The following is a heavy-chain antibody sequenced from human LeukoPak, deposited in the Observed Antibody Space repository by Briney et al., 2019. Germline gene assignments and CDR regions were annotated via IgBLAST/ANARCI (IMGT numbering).Heavy chain of an antibody. D-gene: IGHD5-18*01. CDR2: ISYTGST. Sequence: SETLSLTCTVSGGSISNSDYYWGWIRQPPGKGPEWIGTISYTGSTYYNPSLKSRVTISVDTSKNQLSLKLTSVIAADTAVYFCARDRDTAIFGDYWGQGTLVTVSS. CDR1: GGSISNSDYY. V-gene: IGHV4-39*07. CDR3: ARDRDTAIFGDY. J-gene: IGHJ4*02.